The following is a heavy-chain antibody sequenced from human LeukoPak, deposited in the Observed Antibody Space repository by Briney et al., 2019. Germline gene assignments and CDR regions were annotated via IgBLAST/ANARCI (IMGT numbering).Heavy chain of an antibody. CDR1: GFSFSRYG. D-gene: IGHD1-1*01. J-gene: IGHJ4*02. V-gene: IGHV3-30*18. CDR2: MSYNGHIT. Sequence: GRSLRLSCVASGFSFSRYGMRGVRQAPGKGLEWVAVMSYNGHITYYADSLKGRFTISRDNSKNTLYLQINSLRVEDTAVYYCAKVQLERRELLPNFDYWGQGTLVTVSS. CDR3: AKVQLERRELLPNFDY.